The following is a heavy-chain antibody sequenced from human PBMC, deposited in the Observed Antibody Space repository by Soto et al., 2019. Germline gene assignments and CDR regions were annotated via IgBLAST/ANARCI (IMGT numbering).Heavy chain of an antibody. CDR2: ISYDGSNK. Sequence: GGSLRLSCAASGFTFSSYAMHWVRQAPGKGLEWVAVISYDGSNKYYADSVKGRFTISRDNSKNTLYLQMNSLRAEDTAVYYCASPRVSGYSYGNYYFDYWGQGTLVTVSS. V-gene: IGHV3-30-3*01. CDR3: ASPRVSGYSYGNYYFDY. D-gene: IGHD5-18*01. J-gene: IGHJ4*02. CDR1: GFTFSSYA.